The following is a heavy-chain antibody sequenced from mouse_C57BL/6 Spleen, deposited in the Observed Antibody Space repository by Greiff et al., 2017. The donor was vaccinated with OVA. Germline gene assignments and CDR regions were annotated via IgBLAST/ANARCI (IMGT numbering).Heavy chain of an antibody. CDR3: ARRGSLRYFDV. V-gene: IGHV1-9*01. CDR1: GYTFTGYW. D-gene: IGHD1-1*02. J-gene: IGHJ1*03. Sequence: VQLVESGAELMKPGASVKLSCKATGYTFTGYWIEWVKQRPGHGLEWIGEILPGSGRPNYNEKFKGKATFTADTSSNTAYMQLSSLTTEDSAIYDCARRGSLRYFDVWGTGTTVTVSS. CDR2: ILPGSGRP.